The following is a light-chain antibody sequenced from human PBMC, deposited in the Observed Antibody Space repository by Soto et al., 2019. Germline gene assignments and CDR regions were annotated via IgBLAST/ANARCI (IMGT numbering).Light chain of an antibody. CDR1: QGIRKD. J-gene: IGKJ3*01. CDR2: AAS. Sequence: AIQMTQSPSSLSASVGDRVTITCRASQGIRKDLDWFQQKPGKAPKLLIYAASNLQSGVPARFSGSGSGTDFTLNISSLQPEDFATYYCLQKYFYPFPFGPGTKVDIK. CDR3: LQKYFYPFP. V-gene: IGKV1-6*01.